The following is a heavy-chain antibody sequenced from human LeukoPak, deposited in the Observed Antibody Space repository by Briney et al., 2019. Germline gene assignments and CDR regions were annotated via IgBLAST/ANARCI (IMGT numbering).Heavy chain of an antibody. V-gene: IGHV4-4*08. CDR1: GGSISSYY. J-gene: IGHJ4*02. CDR3: ARDLVGATWTIDY. Sequence: SETLSLSCTDSGGSISSYYCTWIRQPPGKGLEWIGYIYYSGSTNYNPSLKSRVTISVDTSKNQFSLKLSSVTAADTAVYYCARDLVGATWTIDYWGQGTLVTVSS. CDR2: IYYSGST. D-gene: IGHD1-26*01.